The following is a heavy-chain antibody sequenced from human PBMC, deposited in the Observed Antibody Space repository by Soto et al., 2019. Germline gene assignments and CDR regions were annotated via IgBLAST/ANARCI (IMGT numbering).Heavy chain of an antibody. D-gene: IGHD3-10*01. J-gene: IGHJ4*02. V-gene: IGHV3-72*01. CDR3: ARSTAMVRGVPFDY. CDR2: SRNKDHSYTT. Sequence: GGSLRLSFEASGFRLSDHYMDWVRQATGKGLEWVARSRNKDHSYTTEYAASVKGRFTISRDDSKKSLYLQMTSLTAEHTAVYYCARSTAMVRGVPFDYWGQGTLVTVSS. CDR1: GFRLSDHY.